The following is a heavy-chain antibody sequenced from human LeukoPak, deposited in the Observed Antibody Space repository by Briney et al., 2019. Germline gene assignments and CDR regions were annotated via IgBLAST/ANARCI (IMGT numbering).Heavy chain of an antibody. CDR1: GFTFSSYA. Sequence: GGSLRLSCAASGFTFSSYAMSWVRQAPGKGLEWVSAISGSGGSAYYADSVKGRFTISRDNSKNTLYLQMNSLRAEDTAVYYCAKGGNYYYGMDVWGQGTTVTVSS. J-gene: IGHJ6*02. V-gene: IGHV3-23*01. CDR2: ISGSGGSA. CDR3: AKGGNYYYGMDV.